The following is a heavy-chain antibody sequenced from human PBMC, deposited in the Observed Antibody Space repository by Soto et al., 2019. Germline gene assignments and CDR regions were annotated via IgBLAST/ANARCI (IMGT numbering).Heavy chain of an antibody. CDR3: ASDLDWLLAFDY. CDR1: GFAFSTYG. J-gene: IGHJ4*02. D-gene: IGHD3-9*01. V-gene: IGHV3-33*01. CDR2: TWHDGGNK. Sequence: QVQLVESGGGVVQSGRSLRLSCAASGFAFSTYGMHWVRQAPGKGLEWVAMTWHDGGNKYYADSVKGRFTISRDNSKNTLYLQRNSLRAEDTAVYYWASDLDWLLAFDYWGQGTLVTVSS.